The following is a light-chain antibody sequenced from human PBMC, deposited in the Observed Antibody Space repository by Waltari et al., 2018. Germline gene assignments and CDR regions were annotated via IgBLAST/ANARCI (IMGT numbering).Light chain of an antibody. J-gene: IGKJ5*01. CDR2: DAS. CDR3: QQFNSFPIT. V-gene: IGKV1-13*02. CDR1: QGISSA. Sequence: AIQLTQSPSSLSASVGDRVTITCRASQGISSALAWYQRKPGKAPKVLIYDASSLESGVPSRFRGSGSGTYFTLTISSLQPEDFATYYCQQFNSFPITFGLGTRLDIK.